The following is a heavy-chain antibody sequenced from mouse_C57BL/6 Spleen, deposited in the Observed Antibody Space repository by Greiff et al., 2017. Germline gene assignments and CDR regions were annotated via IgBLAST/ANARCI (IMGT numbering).Heavy chain of an antibody. Sequence: QVQLQQSGAELARPGASVKMSCKASGYTFTSYTMHWVKQRPGQGLEWIGYINPSSGYTKYNQKFKDKATLTADKSSSTAYMQLSSLTSEDSAVYYCARGLYDGYYGFAYWGQGTRVTVSA. D-gene: IGHD2-3*01. J-gene: IGHJ3*01. CDR2: INPSSGYT. CDR3: ARGLYDGYYGFAY. CDR1: GYTFTSYT. V-gene: IGHV1-4*01.